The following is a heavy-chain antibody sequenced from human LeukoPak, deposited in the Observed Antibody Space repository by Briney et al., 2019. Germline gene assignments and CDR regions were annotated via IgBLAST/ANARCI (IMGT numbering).Heavy chain of an antibody. CDR2: INPNSGGT. J-gene: IGHJ6*03. D-gene: IGHD6-6*01. V-gene: IGHV1-2*02. Sequence: GASVKVSCKASGYTFTGYYMHWVRQAPGQGLEWMGWINPNSGGTNYAQKFQGRVTMTRDTSISTAYMELSRLRSDDTAVYYCARDRPIAARPARYYYMDVWGKGTTVTVSS. CDR3: ARDRPIAARPARYYYMDV. CDR1: GYTFTGYY.